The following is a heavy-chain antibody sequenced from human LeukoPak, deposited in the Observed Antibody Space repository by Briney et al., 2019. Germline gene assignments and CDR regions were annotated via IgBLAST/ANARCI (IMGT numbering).Heavy chain of an antibody. J-gene: IGHJ1*01. CDR1: GFTFSSYG. Sequence: RSGGSLRLSCAASGFTFSSYGMHWVRQAPGKGLEWVAFIRYDGSLKYYADSVKGRFTISRDNSKNTLYLQMSSLRAEDTAVYYCAKRGDDSSGYYSEYFQHWGQGTLVTVSS. V-gene: IGHV3-30*02. D-gene: IGHD3-22*01. CDR3: AKRGDDSSGYYSEYFQH. CDR2: IRYDGSLK.